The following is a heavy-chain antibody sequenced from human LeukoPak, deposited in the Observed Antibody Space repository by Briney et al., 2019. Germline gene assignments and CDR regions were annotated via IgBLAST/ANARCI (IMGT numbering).Heavy chain of an antibody. CDR1: GSAFSTYW. CDR3: TRDFVF. J-gene: IGHJ4*02. V-gene: IGHV3-7*01. Sequence: GGSLRLPCAASGSAFSTYWMDWVRQAPGKGLEWVGNINQDGSVKHYVDSVRGRFTISRDNARNSVYLQMSALRVEDTAVYYCTRDFVFWGQGSPVTASS. D-gene: IGHD3-3*01. CDR2: INQDGSVK.